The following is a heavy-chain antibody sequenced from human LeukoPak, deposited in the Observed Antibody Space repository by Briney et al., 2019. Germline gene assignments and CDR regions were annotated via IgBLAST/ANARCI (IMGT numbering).Heavy chain of an antibody. Sequence: SETLSLTCTVSGGSISSYYWSWIRQPAGKGLEWIGRIYTSGSTNYNPSLKRRVTMSVDTSKNQSSLKLSSVTAADTAVYYCARDSTGGSGSYYTYFDYWGQGTLVTVSS. CDR1: GGSISSYY. CDR3: ARDSTGGSGSYYTYFDY. D-gene: IGHD3-10*01. J-gene: IGHJ4*02. V-gene: IGHV4-4*07. CDR2: IYTSGST.